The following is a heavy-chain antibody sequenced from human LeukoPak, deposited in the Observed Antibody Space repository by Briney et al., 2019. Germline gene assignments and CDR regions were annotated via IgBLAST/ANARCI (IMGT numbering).Heavy chain of an antibody. CDR3: ARGRYYDSSGQEEDY. D-gene: IGHD3-22*01. CDR2: ISSSSSTI. CDR1: GFTFSSYS. V-gene: IGHV3-48*02. Sequence: PGGSLRLSCAASGFTFSSYSMNWVRQAPGKGLEWVSYISSSSSTIYYADSVEGRFTISRDNAKNSLYLQMNSLRDEDTAVYYCARGRYYDSSGQEEDYWGQGTLVTVSS. J-gene: IGHJ4*02.